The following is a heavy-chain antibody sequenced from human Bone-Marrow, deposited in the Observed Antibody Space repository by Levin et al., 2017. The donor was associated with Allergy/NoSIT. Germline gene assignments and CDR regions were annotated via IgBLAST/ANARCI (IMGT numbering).Heavy chain of an antibody. CDR3: ARAPRIAAAWGGLSDSSGTNAFDI. V-gene: IGHV4-4*02. CDR1: GGSISSSNW. Sequence: SETLSLTCAVSGGSISSSNWWSWVRQPPGKGLEWIGEIYHSGSTNYNPSLKSRVTISVDKSKNQFSLKLSSVTAADTAVYYCARAPRIAAAWGGLSDSSGTNAFDIWGQGTMVTVSS. D-gene: IGHD6-13*01. CDR2: IYHSGST. J-gene: IGHJ3*02.